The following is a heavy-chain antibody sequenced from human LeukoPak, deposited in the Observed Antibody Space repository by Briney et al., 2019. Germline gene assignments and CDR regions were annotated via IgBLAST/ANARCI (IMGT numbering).Heavy chain of an antibody. Sequence: PGGSLRLSCSASGLTLSNYAMHWVRPAPRKGLEYVSAISSDGGSTYYADSVKGRFTISRDNSKNTLYLQMSSLRAEDTAVYYCVKDLAGSGIRWGQGTLVTVSS. CDR1: GLTLSNYA. CDR2: ISSDGGST. D-gene: IGHD3-10*01. V-gene: IGHV3-64D*09. CDR3: VKDLAGSGIR. J-gene: IGHJ4*02.